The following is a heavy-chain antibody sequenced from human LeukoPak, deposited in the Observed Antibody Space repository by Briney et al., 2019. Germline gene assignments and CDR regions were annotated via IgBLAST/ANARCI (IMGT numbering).Heavy chain of an antibody. V-gene: IGHV4-34*01. J-gene: IGHJ4*02. Sequence: NPSETLSLTCAVYGGSFSGYYWSWIRQPPGKGLEWIGEINHSGSTNYNPSLKSRVTISVDTSKNQFSLKLSSVTAADTAVYYCARGLTTVTTYDYWGQGTLVTVSS. CDR1: GGSFSGYY. CDR2: INHSGST. D-gene: IGHD4-17*01. CDR3: ARGLTTVTTYDY.